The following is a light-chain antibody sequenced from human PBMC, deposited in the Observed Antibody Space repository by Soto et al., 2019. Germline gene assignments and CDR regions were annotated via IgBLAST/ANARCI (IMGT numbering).Light chain of an antibody. J-gene: IGKJ5*01. CDR2: GAS. CDR3: QQLHDYPIT. CDR1: QSVNSN. V-gene: IGKV3-15*01. Sequence: KCTLTLAASPAKSAIHSRRASQSVNSNLAWYQQKPGQAPSLLIYGASTRATGTPARFSGSGSGTEFTLTISSLQPEDFATYYCQQLHDYPITFGQGTRLEI.